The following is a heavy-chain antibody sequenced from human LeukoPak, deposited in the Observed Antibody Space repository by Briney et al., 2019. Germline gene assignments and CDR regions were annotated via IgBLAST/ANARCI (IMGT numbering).Heavy chain of an antibody. D-gene: IGHD6-13*01. V-gene: IGHV4-61*01. J-gene: IGHJ4*02. CDR1: GGYITSSSYY. CDR2: IYYSGST. CDR3: ARSRIAAAGFDY. Sequence: SETLSLTCTVSGGYITSSSYYWSWIRQPPGKGLEWIGYIYYSGSTNYNPSLKSRVTISVDTSKNQFSLKLSSVTAADTAVYYCARSRIAAAGFDYWGQGTLVTVSS.